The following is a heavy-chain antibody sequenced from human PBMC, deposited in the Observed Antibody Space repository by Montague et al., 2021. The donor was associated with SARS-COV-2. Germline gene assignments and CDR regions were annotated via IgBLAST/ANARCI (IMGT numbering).Heavy chain of an antibody. V-gene: IGHV4-34*01. CDR3: ARLGDGVVPSPILGVGPYYSYYYMDV. Sequence: ETLSLTYAVHGGSFSTYSWNWIRQPPGKGLEWIGEIHHDGSTNYNPSLKSRVTISADTSKNQFSLKLTSVAAADTAVYYCARLGDGVVPSPILGVGPYYSYYYMDVWGKGTTVTISS. J-gene: IGHJ6*03. D-gene: IGHD3-10*01. CDR2: IHHDGST. CDR1: GGSFSTYS.